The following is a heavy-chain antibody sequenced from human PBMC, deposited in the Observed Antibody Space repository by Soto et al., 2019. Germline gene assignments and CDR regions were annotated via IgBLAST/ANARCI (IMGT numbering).Heavy chain of an antibody. CDR3: AGEVWQQLGNDAFDI. CDR1: GYTFTSYH. J-gene: IGHJ3*02. D-gene: IGHD6-13*01. V-gene: IGHV1-46*01. Sequence: QVQLVQSGAEVKKPGASVKVSCKASGYTFTSYHMHWVRQAPGQGLEWMGIINPSGGSTSYAQKFQGRVTMTRDTSTSTVYMELSSLRSEDTAVYYCAGEVWQQLGNDAFDIWGQGTMVTVS. CDR2: INPSGGST.